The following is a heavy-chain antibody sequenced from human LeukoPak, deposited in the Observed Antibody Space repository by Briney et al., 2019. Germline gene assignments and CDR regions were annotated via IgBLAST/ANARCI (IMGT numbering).Heavy chain of an antibody. J-gene: IGHJ4*02. CDR1: GYTFTSYD. D-gene: IGHD3-10*01. V-gene: IGHV1-8*01. CDR2: MNPNSGNT. Sequence: ASVKVSCKASGYTFTSYDINWVRQATGQGLEWMGWMNPNSGNTGCAQKFQGRVTMTRNTSISTAYMELSSLRSEDTAVYYCARGRGTNGSGSYFLRYWGQGTLVTVSS. CDR3: ARGRGTNGSGSYFLRY.